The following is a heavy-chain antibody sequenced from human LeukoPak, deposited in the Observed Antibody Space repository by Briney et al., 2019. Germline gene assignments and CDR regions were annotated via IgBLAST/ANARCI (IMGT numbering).Heavy chain of an antibody. Sequence: PSETPSLTCTVSGGSISSYYWSWIRQPPGKGLEWIGYIYYSGSTNYNPSLKSRVTISVDTSKNQFSLKLSSVTAADTAVYYCARDRMGYDSSGYYWSGWFDPWGQGTLVTVSS. V-gene: IGHV4-59*01. D-gene: IGHD3-22*01. CDR3: ARDRMGYDSSGYYWSGWFDP. CDR2: IYYSGST. J-gene: IGHJ5*02. CDR1: GGSISSYY.